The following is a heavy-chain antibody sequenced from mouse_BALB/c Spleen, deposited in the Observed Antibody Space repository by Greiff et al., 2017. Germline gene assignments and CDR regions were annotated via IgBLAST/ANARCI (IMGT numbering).Heavy chain of an antibody. CDR1: GFTFSSSG. CDR3: ARHEGLRSYFDY. CDR2: ISSGGSYT. V-gene: IGHV5-6*01. D-gene: IGHD1-1*01. J-gene: IGHJ2*01. Sequence: EVQLVESGGDLVKPGGSLKLSCAASGFTFSSSGMSWVRQTPDKRLEWVATISSGGSYTYYPDSVKGRFTISRDNAKNTLYLQMSSLKSEDTAMYYCARHEGLRSYFDYWGQGTTLTVSS.